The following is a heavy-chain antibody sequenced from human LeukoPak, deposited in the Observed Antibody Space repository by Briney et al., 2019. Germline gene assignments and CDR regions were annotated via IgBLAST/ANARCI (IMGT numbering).Heavy chain of an antibody. J-gene: IGHJ5*02. V-gene: IGHV1-69*06. D-gene: IGHD6-19*01. Sequence: SVKVSCKASRGTFSSYAISWVRQAPGQGLDWMGGIIPIFGTANYAQKFQGRVTITADKSTSTAYMELSSLRSEDAAVYYCARPGGYSSGWYWFDPWGQGTLVTVSS. CDR1: RGTFSSYA. CDR3: ARPGGYSSGWYWFDP. CDR2: IIPIFGTA.